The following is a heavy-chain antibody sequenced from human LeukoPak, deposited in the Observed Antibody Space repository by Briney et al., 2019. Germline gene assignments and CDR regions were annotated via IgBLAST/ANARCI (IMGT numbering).Heavy chain of an antibody. J-gene: IGHJ4*02. CDR1: GGSISSGGSY. CDR3: ASTHAGRYYTTFDS. Sequence: SETLSLTCTVSGGSISSGGSYWGWIRQPPGKGLEWIGTVYYTGRTYNNPSLKSRITISVDSSNNQFSLKVASVTAADTAVYYCASTHAGRYYTTFDSWGQGTLVAVSS. CDR2: VYYTGRT. V-gene: IGHV4-39*01. D-gene: IGHD1-26*01.